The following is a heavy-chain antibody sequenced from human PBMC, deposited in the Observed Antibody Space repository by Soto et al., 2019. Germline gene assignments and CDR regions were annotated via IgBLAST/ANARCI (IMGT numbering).Heavy chain of an antibody. V-gene: IGHV1-3*04. J-gene: IGHJ5*02. Sequence: QVQVVQSGAEVKKPGASVKVSCKASGITYTTYAIHWVRQAPGQGLEWMGWINTGNGNTRYSQRFQGRVTLTTDTSARTAYMDLSSLTSEYTAVHYCSRSISCYVTWGQGTLSTVSS. CDR2: INTGNGNT. D-gene: IGHD5-12*01. CDR1: GITYTTYA. CDR3: SRSISCYVT.